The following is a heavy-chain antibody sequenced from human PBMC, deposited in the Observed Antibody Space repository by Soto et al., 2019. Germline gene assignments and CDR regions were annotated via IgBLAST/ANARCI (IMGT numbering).Heavy chain of an antibody. CDR3: ARTVAGPYYYYYYGMDV. J-gene: IGHJ6*02. CDR2: IYPGDSDT. D-gene: IGHD6-19*01. Sequence: GESLKISCKGSGYSFTSYWIGWVRQMPGKGLEWMGIIYPGDSDTRYSPSFQGQVTISADKSISTAYLQWSSLKASDTAMYYCARTVAGPYYYYYYGMDVWGQGTTVTVS. V-gene: IGHV5-51*01. CDR1: GYSFTSYW.